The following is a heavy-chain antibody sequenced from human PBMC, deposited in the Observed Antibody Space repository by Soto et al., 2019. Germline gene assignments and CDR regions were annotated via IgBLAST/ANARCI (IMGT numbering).Heavy chain of an antibody. J-gene: IGHJ6*02. V-gene: IGHV4-4*02. CDR2: IYHSGST. CDR1: DCCNSSSYW. CDR3: ARVSGSYYYGMDV. Sequence: SKKLYHTCDVLDCCNSSSYWWSWVRQSLGKGLEWIGDIYHSGSTNYNTSLKSRVTISVDKFKNQFSLKVTSVTAADTAVYYCARVSGSYYYGMDVWGQGTTVT.